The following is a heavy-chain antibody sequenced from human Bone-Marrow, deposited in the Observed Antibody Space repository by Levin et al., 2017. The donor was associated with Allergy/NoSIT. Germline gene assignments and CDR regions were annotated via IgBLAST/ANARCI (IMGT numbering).Heavy chain of an antibody. CDR3: ARGGSFYSYYMDV. Sequence: PSETLSLTCAVNGGSISNYFWSWIRQPPGKGLEWIGEINYSRVTNYNPSLKSRVTISVDTSKNQISLDLRSVTAAGTAVYYCARGGSFYSYYMDVWGKGATVTVSS. J-gene: IGHJ6*03. CDR1: GGSISNYF. V-gene: IGHV4-34*01. CDR2: INYSRVT.